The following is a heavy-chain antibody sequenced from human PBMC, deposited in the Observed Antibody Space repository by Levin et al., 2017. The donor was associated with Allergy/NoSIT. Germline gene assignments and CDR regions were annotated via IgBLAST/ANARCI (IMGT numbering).Heavy chain of an antibody. J-gene: IGHJ4*02. V-gene: IGHV3-9*01. CDR3: AKVKAYAFHY. CDR1: GFTFDDSA. D-gene: IGHD4-17*01. Sequence: GGSLRLSCAASGFTFDDSAMHWVRQAPGKGLEWVSGISWNSGSIVYADSVKGRFTISRDNAKNSLYLQMNSLRAEDTALYYCAKVKAYAFHYWGQGTLVTVSS. CDR2: ISWNSGSI.